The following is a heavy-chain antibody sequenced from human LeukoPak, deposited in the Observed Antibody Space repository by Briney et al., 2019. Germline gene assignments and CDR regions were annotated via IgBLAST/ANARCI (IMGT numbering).Heavy chain of an antibody. CDR2: IYYSGST. Sequence: SETLSLTCTVSGGSISSYYWSWIRQPPGKGLEWIGYIYYSGSTNYNPSLKSRVTISVDTSKNQFSLKLSSVTAADTAVYYCARSRGHYYDSSGSDYWGQGTLVTVSS. J-gene: IGHJ4*02. CDR3: ARSRGHYYDSSGSDY. CDR1: GGSISSYY. V-gene: IGHV4-59*01. D-gene: IGHD3-22*01.